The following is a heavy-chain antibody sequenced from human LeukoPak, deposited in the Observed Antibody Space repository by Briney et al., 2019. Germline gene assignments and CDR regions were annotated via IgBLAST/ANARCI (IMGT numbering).Heavy chain of an antibody. D-gene: IGHD4-17*01. J-gene: IGHJ4*02. CDR2: IDSSGNT. CDR1: GGSFSGYF. CDR3: ARDFGDHRTDY. Sequence: SETLSLTCAVYGGSFSGYFWGWIRQPPGKGLEWIGTIDSSGNTYYNPSLKSRVAISADTSKNQFSLKVRSVTAADTAVYYCARDFGDHRTDYWGQGTLVTVSS. V-gene: IGHV4-34*01.